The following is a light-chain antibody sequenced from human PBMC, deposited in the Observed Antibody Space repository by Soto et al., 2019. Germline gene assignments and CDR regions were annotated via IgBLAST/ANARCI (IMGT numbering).Light chain of an antibody. CDR2: GAS. V-gene: IGKV3-15*01. CDR3: QQYNNWPIT. Sequence: ELVLTQSPGTLSLSPGERASLSCRASQSVSSEKLAWYQQKPGQAPRLLIFGASGRATGIPARFSGSVSGTELTLTISSLQSEDFEIYDCQQYNNWPITFGQGTRLEI. J-gene: IGKJ5*01. CDR1: QSVSSEK.